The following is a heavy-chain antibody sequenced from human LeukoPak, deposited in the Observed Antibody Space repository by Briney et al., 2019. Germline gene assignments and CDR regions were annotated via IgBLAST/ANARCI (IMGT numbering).Heavy chain of an antibody. Sequence: PSETLSLTCTVSGGSISSYYWSWIRQPPGKGLEWNGYIYNTGSTKYNPSLESRVTISLDTSKNQFSLRLSSVTAADTAVYYCARRCRLLRGDAFDIWGQGTMVIVSS. D-gene: IGHD3-10*01. CDR1: GGSISSYY. J-gene: IGHJ3*02. V-gene: IGHV4-59*08. CDR2: IYNTGST. CDR3: ARRCRLLRGDAFDI.